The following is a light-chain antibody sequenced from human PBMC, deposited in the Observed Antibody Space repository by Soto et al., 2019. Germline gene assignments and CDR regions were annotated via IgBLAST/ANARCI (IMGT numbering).Light chain of an antibody. CDR3: QQLNAYPLT. J-gene: IGKJ5*01. CDR2: GAS. CDR1: QDISSY. V-gene: IGKV1-9*01. Sequence: DIQLTQSPSFLSASVGDRVTITCRASQDISSYLAWFQQKPGRAPNLLIYGASTLQSGVPSRFSGSGSGTDFTLTISNLQPEDFATYYCQQLNAYPLTVGQGTRLEIK.